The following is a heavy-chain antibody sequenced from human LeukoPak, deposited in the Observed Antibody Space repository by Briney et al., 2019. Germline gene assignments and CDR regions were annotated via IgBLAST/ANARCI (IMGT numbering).Heavy chain of an antibody. CDR2: ISPDGNKE. J-gene: IGHJ4*02. CDR1: GVTFNIFG. D-gene: IGHD1/OR15-1a*01. CDR3: AKVNNYDDY. V-gene: IGHV3-30*18. Sequence: GRSLRLSCAASGVTFNIFGIHWVRQAPGKGLEWVAAISPDGNKEYYTESVKGRFTVSRDNSKNMIYLQMNSLRGEDSAVYYCAKVNNYDDYWGQGTLVTVSS.